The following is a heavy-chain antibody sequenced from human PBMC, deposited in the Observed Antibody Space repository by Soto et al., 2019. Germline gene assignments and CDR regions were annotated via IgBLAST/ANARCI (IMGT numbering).Heavy chain of an antibody. J-gene: IGHJ4*02. CDR2: INSDGSIT. D-gene: IGHD3-16*02. V-gene: IGHV3-74*01. CDR1: GFTFSSYW. Sequence: QPGGSLRLSCAASGFTFSSYWMHLVRQFPEKGLVWVSRINSDGSITNYADAVKGRFTISRENVKNTMSLQMNSMRDEDTDVYYCVRYPRSIGGRYRFDYWGQGTRVTVS. CDR3: VRYPRSIGGRYRFDY.